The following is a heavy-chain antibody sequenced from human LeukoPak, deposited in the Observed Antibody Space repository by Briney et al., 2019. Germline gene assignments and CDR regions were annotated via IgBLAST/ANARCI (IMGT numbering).Heavy chain of an antibody. CDR2: ISYDGSNE. Sequence: GGSLRLSCAASGFTFSSYGMHWVRQAPGKGLGWVAFISYDGSNENYADSVKGRFTTSRDNSKNTLYLQMNSLRAEDTAVYYCARDYYNSSGYYNWYLDLWGRGTLVTVSS. CDR1: GFTFSSYG. CDR3: ARDYYNSSGYYNWYLDL. D-gene: IGHD3-22*01. J-gene: IGHJ2*01. V-gene: IGHV3-30*19.